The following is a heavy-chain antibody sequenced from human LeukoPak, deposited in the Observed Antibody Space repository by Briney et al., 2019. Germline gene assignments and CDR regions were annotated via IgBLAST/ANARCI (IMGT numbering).Heavy chain of an antibody. CDR3: ARVGAAAGPYYFDY. CDR2: INAGNGNT. J-gene: IGHJ4*02. CDR1: GDTFTSYA. Sequence: ASVKGSCKASGDTFTSYAMHWVRQAPGQRLEWMGWINAGNGNTKYSQRFQGRVTITRDTSASTSYMELSSLRSEDTAVYYCARVGAAAGPYYFDYWGQGTLVTVSS. D-gene: IGHD6-13*01. V-gene: IGHV1-3*01.